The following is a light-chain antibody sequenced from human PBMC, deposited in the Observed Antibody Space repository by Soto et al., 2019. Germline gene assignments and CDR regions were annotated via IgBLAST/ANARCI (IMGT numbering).Light chain of an antibody. CDR3: QQYRDLPQT. V-gene: IGKV3-20*01. CDR2: NSS. Sequence: EIVLTQSPGTLSLSPGERATLSCRASQSVRSNYLAWYQQKPGQAPMLLIYNSSTRATGIPDRFSGSGSGTDFTLTISRLEPEDFALYYCQQYRDLPQTFGQGTQVEIK. J-gene: IGKJ1*01. CDR1: QSVRSNY.